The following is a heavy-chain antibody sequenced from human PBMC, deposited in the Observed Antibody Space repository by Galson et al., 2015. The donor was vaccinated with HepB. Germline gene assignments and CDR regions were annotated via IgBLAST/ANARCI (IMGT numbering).Heavy chain of an antibody. CDR1: GFTFSSYG. D-gene: IGHD1-14*01. V-gene: IGHV3-30*18. Sequence: LRLSCAASGFTFSSYGMHWVRQAPGKGLEWVAVISYDGSNKYYADSVKGRFTISRDNSKNTLYLQMNSLRAEDTAVYYCAKDRAESGYYYYGTDVWAKGPRSPSP. CDR2: ISYDGSNK. CDR3: AKDRAESGYYYYGTDV. J-gene: IGHJ6*02.